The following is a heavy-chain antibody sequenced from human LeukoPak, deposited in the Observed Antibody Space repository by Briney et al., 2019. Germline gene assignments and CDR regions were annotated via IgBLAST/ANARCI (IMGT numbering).Heavy chain of an antibody. J-gene: IGHJ4*02. CDR3: ASGIAVAGNAY. CDR2: IIPIFGTA. Sequence: GASVKVSCKASGGTFSGYAISWVRQAPGQGLEWMGGIIPIFGTANYAQKFQGRVTITADESTSTAYMELSSLRSEDTAVYYCASGIAVAGNAYWGQGTLVTVSS. D-gene: IGHD6-19*01. V-gene: IGHV1-69*13. CDR1: GGTFSGYA.